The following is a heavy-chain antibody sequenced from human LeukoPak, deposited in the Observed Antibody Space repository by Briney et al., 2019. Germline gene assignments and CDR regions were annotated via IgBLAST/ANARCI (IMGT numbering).Heavy chain of an antibody. CDR3: ARYSGRARSAP. V-gene: IGHV3-11*06. CDR2: ISGDSRDI. J-gene: IGHJ4*02. Sequence: GGSLRLSCAGSGFNIGDQYMSWLRQAPGKGPEWISYISGDSRDINYADSVKGRFTISRDNAKNSLYLQMDSLRVEDTALYYCARYSGRARSAPWGQGTLVTVSS. D-gene: IGHD3-10*01. CDR1: GFNIGDQY.